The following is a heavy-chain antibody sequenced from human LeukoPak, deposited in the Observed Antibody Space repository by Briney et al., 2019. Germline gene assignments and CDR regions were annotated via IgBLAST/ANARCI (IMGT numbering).Heavy chain of an antibody. D-gene: IGHD3-10*01. V-gene: IGHV3-21*01. Sequence: PGGSLRLFCAASGFTFSSYSMNWVRQAPGKGLEWVTSIINNSSYIYYEDSVKGRFTISRDNAKNSLYLQMNSLRAEDTAVYYCAKGLRGVVDAFDIWGQGTMVTVSS. J-gene: IGHJ3*02. CDR3: AKGLRGVVDAFDI. CDR2: IINNSSYI. CDR1: GFTFSSYS.